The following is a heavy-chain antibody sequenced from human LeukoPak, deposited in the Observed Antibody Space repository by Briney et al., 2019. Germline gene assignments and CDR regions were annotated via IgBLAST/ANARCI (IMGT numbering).Heavy chain of an antibody. D-gene: IGHD1-26*01. CDR3: ARGGAEEGY. J-gene: IGHJ4*02. CDR1: GFTFSSYA. CDR2: ISYDGSSK. Sequence: PGRSLRLSCAASGFTFSSYAMHWVRQAPGKGLEWVAVISYDGSSKYYADSVKGRFTISRDNSKNTLYLQMNSLRAEDTAVYYCARGGAEEGYWGQGTLVTVSS. V-gene: IGHV3-30*04.